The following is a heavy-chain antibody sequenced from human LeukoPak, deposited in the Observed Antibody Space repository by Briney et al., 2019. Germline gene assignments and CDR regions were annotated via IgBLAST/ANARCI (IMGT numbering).Heavy chain of an antibody. CDR1: GYSFTSYW. D-gene: IGHD3-3*01. CDR2: IYPGDSDT. J-gene: IGHJ4*02. CDR3: ARVPRRITIFGVVIAPYYFDY. Sequence: GESLKISCKGSGYSFTSYWIGWVRQMPGKGLEWMGIIYPGDSDTRYSPSLKSRVTISVDTSKNQFSLKLSSVTAADTAVYYCARVPRRITIFGVVIAPYYFDYWGQGTLVTVSS. V-gene: IGHV5-51*01.